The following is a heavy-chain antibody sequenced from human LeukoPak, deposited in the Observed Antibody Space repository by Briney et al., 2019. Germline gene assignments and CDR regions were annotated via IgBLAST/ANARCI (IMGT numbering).Heavy chain of an antibody. D-gene: IGHD2-15*01. V-gene: IGHV4-4*07. CDR3: ARCHHGGSRAFDY. CDR1: GGSISSYY. Sequence: SETLSLTCTVSGGSISSYYWSWIRQPAGKGLEWIGSIYTSGSTNYNPSLKSRLTMSVDTSKTQFSLKLSSVTAADTAVYYCARCHHGGSRAFDYWGQGTLVTVSS. J-gene: IGHJ4*02. CDR2: IYTSGST.